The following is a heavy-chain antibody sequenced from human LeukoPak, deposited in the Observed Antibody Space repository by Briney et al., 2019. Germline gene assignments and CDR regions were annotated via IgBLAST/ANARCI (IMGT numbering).Heavy chain of an antibody. CDR3: ARDEALDY. V-gene: IGHV3-21*01. CDR2: ISSSLSST. J-gene: IGHJ4*02. Sequence: GGSPRLSCVASGFTFSSFSMNWVRQAPGKGLEWVSSISSSLSSTYYADSVKGRFTISRDNSKNSLYLQMNSLRAEDTAVYYCARDEALDYWGQGTLVTVSS. CDR1: GFTFSSFS.